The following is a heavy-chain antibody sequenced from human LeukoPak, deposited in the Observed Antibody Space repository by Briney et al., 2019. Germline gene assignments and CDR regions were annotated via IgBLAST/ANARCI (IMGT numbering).Heavy chain of an antibody. J-gene: IGHJ6*02. V-gene: IGHV4-34*01. D-gene: IGHD6-19*01. CDR2: INHSGST. CDR1: GGSFSGYY. Sequence: SETLSLTCAVYGGSFSGYYWSWIRQPPGKGLEWIGEINHSGSTNYNPSLKSRVTISVDTSKNQFSLKMSSVTAADTAVYYCARVVSGTSPDYNYVMDVGGQGPTVPVSS. CDR3: ARVVSGTSPDYNYVMDV.